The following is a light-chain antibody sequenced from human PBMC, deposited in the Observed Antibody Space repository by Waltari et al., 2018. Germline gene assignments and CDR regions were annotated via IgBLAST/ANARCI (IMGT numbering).Light chain of an antibody. Sequence: QSALTQPRSVSGSPGHSVTLSCTATSRYVGGYDYVSWYQHNPGKAPKPVIYEVNKRPSEVPDRFSGSKSGNTASLTISGLQADDEADYNCCSYAGRATWAFGGGTKLTVL. V-gene: IGLV2-11*01. CDR2: EVN. J-gene: IGLJ3*02. CDR3: CSYAGRATWA. CDR1: SRYVGGYDY.